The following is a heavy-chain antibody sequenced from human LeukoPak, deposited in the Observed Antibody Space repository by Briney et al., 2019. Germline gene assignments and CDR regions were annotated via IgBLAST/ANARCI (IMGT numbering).Heavy chain of an antibody. V-gene: IGHV3-7*03. D-gene: IGHD5-18*01. CDR3: ARDGLRPPFVGGMDV. J-gene: IGHJ6*04. Sequence: GGSLRLSCAASGFTFSSYWMSWVRQAPGKGLEWVANIKQDGREKYYVDSVKGRFTISRDNAKNSLYLQMNSLRAEDTAVYYCARDGLRPPFVGGMDVWGKGTTVTVSS. CDR2: IKQDGREK. CDR1: GFTFSSYW.